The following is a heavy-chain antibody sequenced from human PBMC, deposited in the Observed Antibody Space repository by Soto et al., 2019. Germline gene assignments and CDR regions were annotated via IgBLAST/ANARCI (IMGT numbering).Heavy chain of an antibody. J-gene: IGHJ6*02. CDR3: ASRLHIVQNYYYYGMDV. CDR2: IIPIFGTA. V-gene: IGHV1-69*13. D-gene: IGHD2-2*01. CDR1: GGTFSSYA. Sequence: GAAVKVSCKASGGTFSSYAISWVRQAPGQGLEWMGGIIPIFGTANYAQKFQGGVTITADESTSPAYMELSSLRSEDTAVYYCASRLHIVQNYYYYGMDVWGQGTTVTVSS.